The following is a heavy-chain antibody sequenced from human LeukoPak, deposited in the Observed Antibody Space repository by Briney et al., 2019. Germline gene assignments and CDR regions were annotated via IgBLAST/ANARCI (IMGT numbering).Heavy chain of an antibody. CDR1: GGSISSYY. CDR2: IYSSGST. CDR3: AREASRSTVTTYGFFDH. Sequence: PSETLSLTCTVSGGSISSYYWSWIRQPPGKGLEWIGYIYSSGSTNYNPSLKSRVTISVDTSKNDFSLKLSSVTAADTAVYYCAREASRSTVTTYGFFDHWGQGTLVTVSS. D-gene: IGHD4-17*01. V-gene: IGHV4-59*01. J-gene: IGHJ4*02.